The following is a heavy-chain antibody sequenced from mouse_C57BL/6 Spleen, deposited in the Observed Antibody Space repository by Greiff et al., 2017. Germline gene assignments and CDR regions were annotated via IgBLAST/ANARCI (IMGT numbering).Heavy chain of an antibody. D-gene: IGHD2-4*01. Sequence: EVQGVESGEGLVKPGGSLKLSCAASGFTFSSYAMSWVRQTPEKRLEWVAYISSGGDYIYYADTVKGRFTISRENARNTLYLQMSSLKSEDTAMYYCTRDDYRYAMDYWGQGTSVTVSS. J-gene: IGHJ4*01. CDR1: GFTFSSYA. V-gene: IGHV5-9-1*02. CDR3: TRDDYRYAMDY. CDR2: ISSGGDYI.